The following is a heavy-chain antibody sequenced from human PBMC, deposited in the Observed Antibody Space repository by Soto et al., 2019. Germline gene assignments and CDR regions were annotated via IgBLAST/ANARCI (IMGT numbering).Heavy chain of an antibody. D-gene: IGHD6-13*01. CDR3: AKDAGYSSSWQNPSPGY. V-gene: IGHV3-23*01. CDR2: ISGSGGST. Sequence: PSETLSLTCTVSGGSISSGGYYWSWVRQDPGKGLEWVSAISGSGGSTYYADSVKGRFTISRDNSKNTLYLQMNSLRAEDTAVYYCAKDAGYSSSWQNPSPGYWGQGTLVTVSS. CDR1: GGSISSGGYY. J-gene: IGHJ4*02.